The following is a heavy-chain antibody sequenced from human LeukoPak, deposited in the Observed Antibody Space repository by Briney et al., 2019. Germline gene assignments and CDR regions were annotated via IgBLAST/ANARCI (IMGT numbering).Heavy chain of an antibody. CDR1: GGSFSGYY. J-gene: IGHJ4*02. V-gene: IGHV4-34*01. CDR2: INHSGST. Sequence: PSETLSLTCAVYGGSFSGYYWSWIRQPPGKGLEWIGEINHSGSTNYNPSLKSRVTISVDTSKNQFSLKLISVTAADTAVYYCASDQRQQLSYWGQGTLVTVSS. D-gene: IGHD6-13*01. CDR3: ASDQRQQLSY.